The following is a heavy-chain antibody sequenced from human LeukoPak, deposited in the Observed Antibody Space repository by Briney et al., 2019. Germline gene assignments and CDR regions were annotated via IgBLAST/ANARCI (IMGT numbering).Heavy chain of an antibody. CDR2: INHSGST. V-gene: IGHV4-34*01. CDR1: GGSFSGYY. J-gene: IGHJ4*02. Sequence: PSETLSLTCAVYGGSFSGYYWSWIRQPPGKGLEWIREINHSGSTNYNPSLKSRVTISVDTSKNQFSLKLSSVTAADTAVYYCARGSEVPAASLLVKGGFDYWGQGTLVTVSS. CDR3: ARGSEVPAASLLVKGGFDY. D-gene: IGHD2-2*01.